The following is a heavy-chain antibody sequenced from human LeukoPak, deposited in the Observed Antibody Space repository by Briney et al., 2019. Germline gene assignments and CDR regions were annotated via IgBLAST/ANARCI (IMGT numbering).Heavy chain of an antibody. CDR2: ISSSSSYI. D-gene: IGHD3-3*01. Sequence: GGSLRLSCAASGFTFSSYSMNWVRQAPGKGLEWVSSISSSSSYIYYADSVKGRFTISRDNAKNSLYLQMNSLRAEDTAVYYCARATLRFLEWLFHGPYYMDVWGKGTTVTVSS. CDR1: GFTFSSYS. V-gene: IGHV3-21*01. CDR3: ARATLRFLEWLFHGPYYMDV. J-gene: IGHJ6*03.